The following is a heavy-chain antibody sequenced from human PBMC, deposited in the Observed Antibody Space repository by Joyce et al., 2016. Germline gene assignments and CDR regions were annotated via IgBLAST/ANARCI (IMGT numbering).Heavy chain of an antibody. V-gene: IGHV3-23*01. CDR1: GFTFSSYA. Sequence: EVQLLESGGGLVQPGGSLRLSCAASGFTFSSYAMSWVRQAPGKGLEVVSAISGSGTSTYYADSGKGRFTISRDNSKNTLYLQMNSLRAEDTAVYYCAKALSPYYDYIWGSYLDAFDIWGQGTMVTVSS. D-gene: IGHD3-16*02. J-gene: IGHJ3*02. CDR2: ISGSGTST. CDR3: AKALSPYYDYIWGSYLDAFDI.